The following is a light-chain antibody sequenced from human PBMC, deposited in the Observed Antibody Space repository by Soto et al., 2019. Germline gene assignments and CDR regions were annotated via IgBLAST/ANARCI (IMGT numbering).Light chain of an antibody. CDR2: TAS. CDR1: QSMSSW. Sequence: ETQMTQSPPTLSASVGDRVTITYRASQSMSSWLAWYQQKPGQAPKLLIHTASTLQSGVPSRFSGSGSGTEFTLTISSLQPDDFATYYCQQYDRYSYTFGQGTKLEIK. J-gene: IGKJ2*01. CDR3: QQYDRYSYT. V-gene: IGKV1-5*03.